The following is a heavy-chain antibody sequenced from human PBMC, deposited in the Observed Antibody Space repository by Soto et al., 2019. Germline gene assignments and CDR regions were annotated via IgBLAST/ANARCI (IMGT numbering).Heavy chain of an antibody. J-gene: IGHJ4*02. CDR2: INHSGST. CDR3: ARGWGRIFDY. Sequence: QVQLQQWGAGLLKPSETLSLTCAVYGGSFSGYYWSWIRQPPGKGLEWIGEINHSGSTNYNPSLKSPVTISVDTSKNQFSLKLISVTAADTAVYYCARGWGRIFDYWGQGALVTVSS. D-gene: IGHD7-27*01. CDR1: GGSFSGYY. V-gene: IGHV4-34*01.